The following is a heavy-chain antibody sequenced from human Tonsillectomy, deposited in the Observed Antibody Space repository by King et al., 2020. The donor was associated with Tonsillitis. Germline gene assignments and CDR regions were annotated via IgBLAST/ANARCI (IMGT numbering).Heavy chain of an antibody. V-gene: IGHV4-59*01. CDR2: IYYSGST. CDR3: ARVGREAVVKGYFDY. CDR1: GGSISSYY. D-gene: IGHD3-22*01. J-gene: IGHJ4*02. Sequence: VQLQESGPGLVKPSETLSLTCTVSGGSISSYYWSWIRQPPGKGLEWIGYIYYSGSTNYNPSLKSRVTISVDTSKNQFSLKLSSVTAADTAVYYCARVGREAVVKGYFDYWGQGTLVTVSS.